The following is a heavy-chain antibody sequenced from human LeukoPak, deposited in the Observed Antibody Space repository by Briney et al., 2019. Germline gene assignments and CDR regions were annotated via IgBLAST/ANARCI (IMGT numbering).Heavy chain of an antibody. CDR2: IYYSGST. Sequence: KTSETLSLTCTVSGGSISSGGYYWSWIRQHPGKGLEWIGYIYYSGSTYYNPSLKSRVTISVDTSKNQFSLKLSSVTAADTAVCYCARYTLYGDYEYFQHWGQGTLVTVSS. J-gene: IGHJ1*01. V-gene: IGHV4-31*03. CDR1: GGSISSGGYY. CDR3: ARYTLYGDYEYFQH. D-gene: IGHD4-17*01.